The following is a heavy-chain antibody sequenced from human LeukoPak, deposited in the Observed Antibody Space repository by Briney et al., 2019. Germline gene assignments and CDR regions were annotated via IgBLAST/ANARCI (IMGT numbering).Heavy chain of an antibody. CDR2: INPNSGGT. J-gene: IGHJ4*02. Sequence: ASVKVSCKASGYTFSSYGISWVRQAPGQGLEWMGWINPNSGGTNYAQKFQGRVTMTRDTSISTAYMELSRLRSDDTAVYYCARDIGYCSGGSCYPRYYFDYWGQGTLVTVSS. V-gene: IGHV1-2*02. CDR3: ARDIGYCSGGSCYPRYYFDY. CDR1: GYTFSSYG. D-gene: IGHD2-15*01.